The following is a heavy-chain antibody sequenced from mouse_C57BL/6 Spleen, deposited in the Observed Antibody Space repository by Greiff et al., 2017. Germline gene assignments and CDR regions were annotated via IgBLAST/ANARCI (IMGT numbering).Heavy chain of an antibody. V-gene: IGHV3-6*01. CDR2: ISYDGSN. CDR3: ARDVGTFAY. J-gene: IGHJ3*01. CDR1: GYSITSGYY. Sequence: EVKLMESGPGLVKPSQSLSLTCSVTGYSITSGYYWNWIRQFPGNKLEWMGYISYDGSNNYNPSLKNRISITRDTSKNQFFLKLNSVTTEDTATYYCARDVGTFAYWGQGTLVTVSA.